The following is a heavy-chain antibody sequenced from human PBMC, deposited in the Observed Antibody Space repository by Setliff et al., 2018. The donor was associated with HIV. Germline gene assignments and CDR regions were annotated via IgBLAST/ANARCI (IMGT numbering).Heavy chain of an antibody. J-gene: IGHJ4*02. CDR1: GFTFSSDG. CDR2: IRNDGSTT. V-gene: IGHV3-30*02. D-gene: IGHD3-3*02. CDR3: AREDPPADFHFWSGRLAD. Sequence: PGGSLRLSCAASGFTFSSDGMHWVRQAPGKGLEWVGFIRNDGSTTDYADSVKGRFTISRDNSKNTLYLQLNSLRAEDTAVYYCAREDPPADFHFWSGRLADWGQGSLVTVSS.